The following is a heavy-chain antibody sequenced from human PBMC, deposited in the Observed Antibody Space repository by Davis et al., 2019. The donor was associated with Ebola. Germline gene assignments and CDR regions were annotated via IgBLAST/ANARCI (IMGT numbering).Heavy chain of an antibody. Sequence: GESLKISCAASGFTFSSYWMSWVRQAPGKGLEWVANIKQDGSEKYYVDSVKGRFTISRDNAKNSLYLQMNSLRAEDTAVYYCARGGRALTGTTLDYWGQGTLVTVSS. J-gene: IGHJ4*02. CDR3: ARGGRALTGTTLDY. CDR2: IKQDGSEK. CDR1: GFTFSSYW. V-gene: IGHV3-7*01. D-gene: IGHD1-7*01.